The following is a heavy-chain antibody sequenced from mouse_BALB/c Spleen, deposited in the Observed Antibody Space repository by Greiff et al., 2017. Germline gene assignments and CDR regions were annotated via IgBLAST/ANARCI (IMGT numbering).Heavy chain of an antibody. V-gene: IGHV2-4-1*01. CDR2: IWGDGST. Sequence: VKVVESGPGLVQPSQSLSITCTVSGFSLTSYGVHWVRQSPGKGLEWLGMIWGDGSTDYNSALKSRLSISKDNSKSQVFLKMNSLQTDDTARYYCARIYDGYYDFDYWGQGTTLTVSS. J-gene: IGHJ2*01. CDR3: ARIYDGYYDFDY. D-gene: IGHD2-3*01. CDR1: GFSLTSYG.